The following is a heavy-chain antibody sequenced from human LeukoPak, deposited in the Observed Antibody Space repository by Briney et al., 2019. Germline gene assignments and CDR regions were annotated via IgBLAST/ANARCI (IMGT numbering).Heavy chain of an antibody. CDR1: GYTLTELS. CDR3: VQTKDYYDSSGYYSGWFDP. CDR2: FDHEDGET. J-gene: IGHJ5*02. V-gene: IGHV1-24*01. Sequence: GASVKVSCTVSGYTLTELSMHWVRQAPGKGLEWMGGFDHEDGETIYAQKFQGRVTMTEDTSTDTAYMELSSLRSEDTAVYYCVQTKDYYDSSGYYSGWFDPWGQGTLVTVSS. D-gene: IGHD3-22*01.